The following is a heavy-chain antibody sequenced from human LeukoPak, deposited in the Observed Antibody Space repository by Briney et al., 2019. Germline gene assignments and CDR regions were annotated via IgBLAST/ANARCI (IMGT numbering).Heavy chain of an antibody. Sequence: GGCLRLSCAASGFTFSMYAMNWVRQAPGKGLEWVSTISIRANTNYPDSVKGRFTISRDNSKSTLYLQMNSLRAEDTAIYYCAKDHDSTGLFQDRDYWGQGTQVTISS. CDR1: GFTFSMYA. J-gene: IGHJ4*02. D-gene: IGHD6-19*01. CDR2: ISIRANT. CDR3: AKDHDSTGLFQDRDY. V-gene: IGHV3-23*01.